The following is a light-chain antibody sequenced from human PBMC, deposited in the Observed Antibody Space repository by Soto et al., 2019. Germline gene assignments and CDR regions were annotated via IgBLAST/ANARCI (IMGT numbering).Light chain of an antibody. CDR1: LSVSSSY. CDR2: GAS. V-gene: IGKV3-20*01. CDR3: QQYGRSPLT. J-gene: IGKJ4*02. Sequence: EIVLTQSPGTLSLSPGERATLSCRSSLSVSSSYLAWYQQKPGQAPRLLIYGASSRATGIPDRFSGSGSGTDFTLTISRLEPEDFAVYYCQQYGRSPLTVGGGTKVEIK.